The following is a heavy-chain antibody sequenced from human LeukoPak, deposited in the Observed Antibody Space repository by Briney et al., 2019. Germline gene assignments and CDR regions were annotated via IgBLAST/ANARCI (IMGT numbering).Heavy chain of an antibody. CDR2: IRYDGSNK. D-gene: IGHD3-3*01. CDR1: GFTFSSYG. V-gene: IGHV3-30*02. Sequence: PGGSLRLSCAASGFTFSSYGMHWVRQAPGKGLEWVAFIRYDGSNKYYADSVKGRFTISRDNSKNTLYLQMNSLRAEDTAVYYCAKLADRGGYYGDAFDIWGQGTMVTVSS. J-gene: IGHJ3*02. CDR3: AKLADRGGYYGDAFDI.